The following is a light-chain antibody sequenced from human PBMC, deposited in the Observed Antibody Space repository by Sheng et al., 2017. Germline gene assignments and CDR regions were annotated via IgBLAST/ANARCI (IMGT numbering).Light chain of an antibody. V-gene: IGKV1-5*03. CDR3: QQYHSSPYT. J-gene: IGKJ2*01. CDR2: RAS. Sequence: DIQMNQSPSTLSASVGDRVNITCRASQRISTWLAWYQQKPGKAPKLLIYRASSLESGVPSTFSGSGSGTEFTLTISSLQPDDFATYYCQQYHSSPYTFGQGSKLEIK. CDR1: QRISTW.